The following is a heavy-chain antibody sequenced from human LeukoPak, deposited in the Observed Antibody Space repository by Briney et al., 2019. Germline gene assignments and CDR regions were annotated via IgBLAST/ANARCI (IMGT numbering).Heavy chain of an antibody. CDR3: ARDFGAPAP. J-gene: IGHJ5*02. Sequence: GESLRLSCAASGFTFSSYSMNWVRQAPGKGLEWVSSISSNSSHIYYADSVKGRFTISRDNAKNSLYLQMNSLRVEDTAVYYCARDFGAPAPWGQGTLVT. CDR1: GFTFSSYS. V-gene: IGHV3-21*01. D-gene: IGHD3-3*01. CDR2: ISSNSSHI.